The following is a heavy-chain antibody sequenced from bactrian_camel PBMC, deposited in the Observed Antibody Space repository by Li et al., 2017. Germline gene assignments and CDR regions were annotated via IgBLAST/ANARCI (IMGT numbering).Heavy chain of an antibody. D-gene: IGHD2*01. CDR2: IDSTSKP. CDR3: AAGRVALSLGGYCTTEFDDYNI. Sequence: VQLVESGGGSVQPGGSLTTSCASAGNSPRRSNCMAWFRQAPGKKREGIASIDSTSKPRYSSSFRGRFTISQDNTRSTLTLQMNSLNPEDTATYYCAAGRVALSLGGYCTTEFDDYNIWGQGTQVTVS. CDR1: GNSPRRSNC. V-gene: IGHV3S53*01. J-gene: IGHJ4*01.